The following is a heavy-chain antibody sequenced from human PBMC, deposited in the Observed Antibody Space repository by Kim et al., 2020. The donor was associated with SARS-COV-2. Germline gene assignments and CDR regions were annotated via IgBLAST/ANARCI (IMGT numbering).Heavy chain of an antibody. V-gene: IGHV7-4-1*02. D-gene: IGHD3-3*01. CDR1: GYTFTSYA. CDR3: ARSLRFLEWLSVYYYYGMDV. Sequence: ASVKVSCKASGYTFTSYAMNWVRQAPGQGLEWMGWINTNTGNPTYAQGFTGRFVFSLDTSVSTAYLQISSLKAEDTAVYYCARSLRFLEWLSVYYYYGMDVWGQATTVAVS. CDR2: INTNTGNP. J-gene: IGHJ6*02.